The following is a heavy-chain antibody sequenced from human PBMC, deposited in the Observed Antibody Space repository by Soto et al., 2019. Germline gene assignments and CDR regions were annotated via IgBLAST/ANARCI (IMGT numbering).Heavy chain of an antibody. CDR3: ARDGGIRRPDWYFDL. CDR2: ISRSGSTI. D-gene: IGHD2-15*01. J-gene: IGHJ2*01. Sequence: GGSLRLSCAASGLTFSSYEMNWVRQAPGKGLEWVSYISRSGSTIYYADSVKGRVTISRDNAKNSLYLQMNSLTAQDTAVYYGARDGGIRRPDWYFDLWGRGTLVTVSS. V-gene: IGHV3-48*03. CDR1: GLTFSSYE.